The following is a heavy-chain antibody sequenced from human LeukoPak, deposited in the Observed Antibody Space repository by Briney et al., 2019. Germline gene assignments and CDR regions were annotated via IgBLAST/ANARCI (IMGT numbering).Heavy chain of an antibody. CDR3: AKDRCSNGIGCYYYYMDV. V-gene: IGHV3-21*01. Sequence: GGSLRLSCAASGFTFSSYTMNWVRQAPGKGQEWVSIISSGSSYIHYADSVKGRFTISRDNAKNSLYLQMNSLRAEDTAVYYCAKDRCSNGIGCYYYYMDVWGKGTTVTTSS. CDR2: ISSGSSYI. CDR1: GFTFSSYT. J-gene: IGHJ6*03. D-gene: IGHD2-8*01.